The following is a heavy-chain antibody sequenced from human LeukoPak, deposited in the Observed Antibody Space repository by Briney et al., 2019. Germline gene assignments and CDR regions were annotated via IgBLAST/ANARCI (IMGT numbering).Heavy chain of an antibody. CDR2: ISSSSNYI. D-gene: IGHD3-10*01. J-gene: IGHJ4*02. CDR3: ARKQNRVRGVSDFDY. CDR1: GFAFSHHN. Sequence: GGSLRLSCTASGFAFSHHNINWVRQAPGKGLEWVASISSSSNYIYYSDSVKGRFTISRDNAKNSLFLQMNGLRAEDTAVYYCARKQNRVRGVSDFDYWGQGPLVIVSS. V-gene: IGHV3-21*01.